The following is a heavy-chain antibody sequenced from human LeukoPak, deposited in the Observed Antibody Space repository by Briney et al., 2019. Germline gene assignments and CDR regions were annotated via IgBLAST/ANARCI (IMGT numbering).Heavy chain of an antibody. V-gene: IGHV3-23*01. CDR3: AKDIYYYGSGSQPDYYYYGMDV. Sequence: PGGSLRLSCAASGFTFSSYAMSWVRQAPGKGLEWVSAISGSGGSTYYADSVKGRFTISRDNSKNTLYLQMNSLRAEDTAVYYCAKDIYYYGSGSQPDYYYYGMDVWGQGTTVTVSS. CDR1: GFTFSSYA. J-gene: IGHJ6*02. D-gene: IGHD3-10*01. CDR2: ISGSGGST.